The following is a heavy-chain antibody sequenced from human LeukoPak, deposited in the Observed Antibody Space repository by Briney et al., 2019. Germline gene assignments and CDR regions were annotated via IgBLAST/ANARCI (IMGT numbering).Heavy chain of an antibody. CDR1: GGSVSSGSYY. CDR3: AREIRGYCSSTSCYTWFDP. Sequence: PSETLSLTCIVSGGSVSSGSYYWSWIRQPPGKGLEWIGYIYNSESTNYNPSLKSRVTISVDTSKNQFSLKLSSVTAADTAVYYCAREIRGYCSSTSCYTWFDPWGQGTLVTVSS. D-gene: IGHD2-2*02. V-gene: IGHV4-61*01. J-gene: IGHJ5*02. CDR2: IYNSEST.